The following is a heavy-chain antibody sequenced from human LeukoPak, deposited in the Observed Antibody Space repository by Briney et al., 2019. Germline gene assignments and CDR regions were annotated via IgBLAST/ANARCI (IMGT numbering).Heavy chain of an antibody. D-gene: IGHD6-19*01. J-gene: IGHJ6*03. CDR3: ARKIWGIAVAGRAPYYYYYMEV. CDR2: INWNGGST. CDR1: GFTFDDYG. Sequence: PGGSLRLSCAASGFTFDDYGMSWVRQAPGKGLEWVSGINWNGGSTGYADSVKGRFTISRDNAKNSLYLQMNSLRAEDTALYYCARKIWGIAVAGRAPYYYYYMEVGGKGTTVTSSS. V-gene: IGHV3-20*04.